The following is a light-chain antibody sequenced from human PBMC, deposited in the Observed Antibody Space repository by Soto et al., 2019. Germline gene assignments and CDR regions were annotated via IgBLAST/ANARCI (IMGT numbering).Light chain of an antibody. J-gene: IGKJ3*01. CDR3: QQYGSSPMFT. CDR1: QSVSSSY. V-gene: IGKV3-20*01. CDR2: GTS. Sequence: EIVLTQSTGTLSLSPGERATLSCRASQSVSSSYLAWYQQKPGQAPRLLIYGTSGRATGIPDRFSGSGSGTVFALTISRLEPEDFAVYYCQQYGSSPMFTFGPVTKVDIK.